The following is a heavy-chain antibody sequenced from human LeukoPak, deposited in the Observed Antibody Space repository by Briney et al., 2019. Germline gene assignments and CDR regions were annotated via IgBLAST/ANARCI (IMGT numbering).Heavy chain of an antibody. CDR2: INPSAGDT. D-gene: IGHD5-18*01. V-gene: IGHV1-46*01. CDR1: GCTFSSYA. CDR3: ARHWGRNGYSYYF. Sequence: ASEKVSCKASGCTFSSYAISWVRQAPGQGLEWMGGINPSAGDTHYAQKFQGRVSMTRDTSTSTVYMQLSCLRSQDTAVYYCARHWGRNGYSYYFWVQGTLVTVSS. J-gene: IGHJ4*02.